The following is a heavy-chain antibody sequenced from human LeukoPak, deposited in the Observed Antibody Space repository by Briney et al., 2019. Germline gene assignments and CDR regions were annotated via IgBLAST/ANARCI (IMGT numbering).Heavy chain of an antibody. CDR2: IHGDGTNT. D-gene: IGHD4-17*01. CDR1: GFTFRSYW. CDR3: ARGYGDYVSYFDY. J-gene: IGHJ4*02. Sequence: GGSLRLSCTGSGFTFRSYWMHWVRQAPGKGLVWVSRIHGDGTNTKYANSVKGRFTISRDNAKNTLYLQMNSLRAEGTAVYYCARGYGDYVSYFDYWGQGTLVTVSS. V-gene: IGHV3-74*03.